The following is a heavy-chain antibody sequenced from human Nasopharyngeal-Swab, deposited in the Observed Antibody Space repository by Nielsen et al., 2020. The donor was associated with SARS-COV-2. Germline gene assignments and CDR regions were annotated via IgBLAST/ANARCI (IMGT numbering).Heavy chain of an antibody. CDR3: ATVIRSIFGVAYGNSAFDY. CDR2: FDAEDGER. V-gene: IGHV1-24*01. Sequence: ASVKVSCKVSGDRLTELSMHWVRQAPGKGLEWMGGFDAEDGERIYAQKFQGRVAMTEDRSTGTAYTELSGLRSEDTAIYYCATVIRSIFGVAYGNSAFDYWGQGTLVTVSS. D-gene: IGHD3-3*01. J-gene: IGHJ4*02. CDR1: GDRLTELS.